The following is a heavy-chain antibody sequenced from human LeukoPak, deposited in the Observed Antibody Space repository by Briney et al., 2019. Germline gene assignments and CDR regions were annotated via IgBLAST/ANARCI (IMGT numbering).Heavy chain of an antibody. V-gene: IGHV3-7*01. D-gene: IGHD3-22*01. Sequence: GGSLRLSCAGSGFTFSNYWMTWVRQAPGKGLEWVANVKQDESEKHYVDSVKVRFTISRDNAKSSLYLRMDSLRVEDTAVYYCARDRDYHDDRTDYYYDAFDIWGQGTTVTVSS. CDR1: GFTFSNYW. CDR3: ARDRDYHDDRTDYYYDAFDI. CDR2: VKQDESEK. J-gene: IGHJ3*02.